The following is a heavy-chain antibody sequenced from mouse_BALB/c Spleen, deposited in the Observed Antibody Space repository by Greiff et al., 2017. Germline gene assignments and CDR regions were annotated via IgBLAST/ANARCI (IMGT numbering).Heavy chain of an antibody. CDR2: IYPGDGDT. CDR1: GYAFSSSW. J-gene: IGHJ4*01. D-gene: IGHD2-4*01. Sequence: VQLQQSGPELVKPGASVKISCKASGYAFSSSWMNWVKQRPGQGLEWIGRIYPGDGDTNYNGKFKGKATLTADKSSSTAYMQLSSLTSVDSAVYFCARSGIKGAMDYWGQGTSVTVSS. CDR3: ARSGIKGAMDY. V-gene: IGHV1-82*01.